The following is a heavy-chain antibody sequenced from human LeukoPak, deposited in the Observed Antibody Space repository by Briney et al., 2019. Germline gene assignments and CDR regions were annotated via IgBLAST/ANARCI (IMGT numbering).Heavy chain of an antibody. V-gene: IGHV1-46*01. CDR2: INPSGGST. Sequence: ASVKVSCKASGYTFTSYYMHWVRQAPGQGLEWMGIINPSGGSTSYAQKFQGRVTTTRDTSTSTVYMELSSLRSEDTAVYYCASYSGTDAFDIWGQGTMVTVSS. CDR3: ASYSGTDAFDI. D-gene: IGHD1-26*01. CDR1: GYTFTSYY. J-gene: IGHJ3*02.